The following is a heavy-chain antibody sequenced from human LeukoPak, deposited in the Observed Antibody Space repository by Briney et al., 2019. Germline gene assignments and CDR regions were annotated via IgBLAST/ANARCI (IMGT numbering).Heavy chain of an antibody. Sequence: SKTLSLTCTVSGGSISSRSWYWSWIRQPPGRGLEWIGRIYTSGSTDYNPSPKSRVTISVDTSKNQFSLKLRSVTAADTAVYYCARVSGDYFDYWGQGTLATVSP. CDR1: GGSISSRSWY. V-gene: IGHV4-61*02. D-gene: IGHD3-10*02. CDR3: ARVSGDYFDY. CDR2: IYTSGST. J-gene: IGHJ4*02.